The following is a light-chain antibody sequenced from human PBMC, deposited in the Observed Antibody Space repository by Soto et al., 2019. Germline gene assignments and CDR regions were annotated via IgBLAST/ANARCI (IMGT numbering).Light chain of an antibody. CDR1: QSITSY. CDR2: AAS. CDR3: QQSYTNPWT. J-gene: IGKJ1*01. V-gene: IGKV1-39*01. Sequence: DIQMTQSPSSLSASVGDIVTITCRESQSITSYLNWYQQKPGKAPQLLIYAASSLQSGVPSRFSGSGSGTDFTLTISSLQPEDFATYFCQQSYTNPWTFGQGTKVEVK.